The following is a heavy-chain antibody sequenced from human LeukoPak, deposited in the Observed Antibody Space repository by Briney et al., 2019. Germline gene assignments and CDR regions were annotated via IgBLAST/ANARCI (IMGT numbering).Heavy chain of an antibody. CDR2: ISYDGSNK. V-gene: IGHV3-30-3*01. Sequence: PGGSLRLSCAASGFTFSSYAMHWVRQAPGKGLEWVAVISYDGSNKYYADSVKGRFTISRDNSKNTLYPQMNSLRAEDTAVYYYAREGSGWFFPQNWFDPWGQGTLVTVSS. CDR1: GFTFSSYA. CDR3: AREGSGWFFPQNWFDP. J-gene: IGHJ5*02. D-gene: IGHD6-19*01.